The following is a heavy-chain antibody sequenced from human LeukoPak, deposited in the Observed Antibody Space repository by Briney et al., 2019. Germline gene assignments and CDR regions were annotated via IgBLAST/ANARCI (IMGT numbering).Heavy chain of an antibody. CDR1: GYSFTSYW. CDR3: ARLTGFTADAFDI. J-gene: IGHJ3*02. D-gene: IGHD1-14*01. V-gene: IGHV5-51*01. Sequence: GASLQISCKGSGYSFTSYWIGWVRQMPGKGLEWMGIIYPGDSDTRYSPSFQGQVTISADKSISTAYLQWSSLKASDTAMYYCARLTGFTADAFDIWGQGTMVTVSS. CDR2: IYPGDSDT.